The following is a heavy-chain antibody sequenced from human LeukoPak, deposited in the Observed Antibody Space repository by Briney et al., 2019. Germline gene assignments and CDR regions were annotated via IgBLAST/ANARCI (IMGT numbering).Heavy chain of an antibody. J-gene: IGHJ4*02. CDR1: GFTFGDYA. V-gene: IGHV3-49*04. D-gene: IGHD1-20*01. CDR3: TRDNWNDSY. Sequence: GGSLRLSCTASGFTFGDYAMSWVRQAPGKGLEWVGFIRSKAYGGTTEYAASVKGRLTISRDDSKSIVYLQMNSLKTEDTAVYYCTRDNWNDSYWGQGTLVTVSS. CDR2: IRSKAYGGTT.